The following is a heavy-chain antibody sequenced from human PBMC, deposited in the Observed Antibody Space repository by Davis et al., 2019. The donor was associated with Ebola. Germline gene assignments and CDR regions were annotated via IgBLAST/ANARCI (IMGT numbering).Heavy chain of an antibody. CDR3: AREASTAYCRGDCSDY. J-gene: IGHJ4*02. D-gene: IGHD2-21*02. V-gene: IGHV3-21*04. Sequence: SVKGRFTISRDNAKNSLYLQMNSLRAEDTAVYYCAREASTAYCRGDCSDYWGQGILVTVST.